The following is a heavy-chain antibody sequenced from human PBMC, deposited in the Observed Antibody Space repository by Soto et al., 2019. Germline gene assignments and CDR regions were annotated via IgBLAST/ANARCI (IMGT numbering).Heavy chain of an antibody. Sequence: QVHLVASGGGVVQPGRSLRLSCAASGFTFSTFGMHWVRQAPGKGLEWVAVIWYDGSKAYYADSVKGRFTISRDNSKNTLYLQMSSLRAEDTAVYYCARDIWFERSKCLDYWGQGTLVTVSS. D-gene: IGHD3-10*01. CDR3: ARDIWFERSKCLDY. CDR2: IWYDGSKA. J-gene: IGHJ4*02. CDR1: GFTFSTFG. V-gene: IGHV3-33*01.